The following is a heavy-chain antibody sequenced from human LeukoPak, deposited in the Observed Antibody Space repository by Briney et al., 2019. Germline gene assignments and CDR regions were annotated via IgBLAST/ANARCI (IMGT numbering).Heavy chain of an antibody. Sequence: SETLSLTCAVYGGSFSGYYWSWIRQPPGKGLEWIGEINHSGSTYYNPSLKSRVTISVDTSKNQFSLKLSSVTAADTAVYYCARGGDIVVVPAADWFDPWGQGTLVTVSS. D-gene: IGHD2-2*01. J-gene: IGHJ5*02. CDR1: GGSFSGYY. CDR3: ARGGDIVVVPAADWFDP. CDR2: INHSGST. V-gene: IGHV4-34*09.